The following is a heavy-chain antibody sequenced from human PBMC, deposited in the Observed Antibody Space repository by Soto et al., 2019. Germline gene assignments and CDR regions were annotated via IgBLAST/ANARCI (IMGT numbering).Heavy chain of an antibody. Sequence: GGSLRLSCAASGFTFSSYGMHWVRQDPGKGLEWVAVIWYDGSNKYYADSVKGRFTISRDNSKNTLYLQMNSLRAEDTAVYYCARDRLRGIRDAFDIWGQGTMVTVSS. D-gene: IGHD4-17*01. CDR2: IWYDGSNK. J-gene: IGHJ3*02. CDR1: GFTFSSYG. V-gene: IGHV3-33*01. CDR3: ARDRLRGIRDAFDI.